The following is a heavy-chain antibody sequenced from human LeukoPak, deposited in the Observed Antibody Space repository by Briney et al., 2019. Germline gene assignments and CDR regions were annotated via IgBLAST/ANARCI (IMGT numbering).Heavy chain of an antibody. V-gene: IGHV4-39*01. CDR1: GGSISSSSYY. CDR3: ASGDSSGYLTRAY. D-gene: IGHD3-22*01. J-gene: IGHJ4*02. Sequence: PSETLSLTCTVSGGSISSSSYYWGWIRQPPGKGLEWIGSIYYSGSTYYNPSLKSRVTISVDTSKNQFSLKLSSVTAADTAVYYCASGDSSGYLTRAYWGQGTLVTVSS. CDR2: IYYSGST.